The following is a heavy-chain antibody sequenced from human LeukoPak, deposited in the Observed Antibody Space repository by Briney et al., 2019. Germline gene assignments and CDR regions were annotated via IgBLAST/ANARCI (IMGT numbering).Heavy chain of an antibody. D-gene: IGHD3-3*01. CDR2: TRYDGGNN. Sequence: HPGGSLRLSCAASGFTFSSCGMHWVRQAPGKGLQWVAFTRYDGGNNYYADSVKGRFTISRDNAKNSLYLQMNSLRAEDTAVYYCARDDRYDFWSGNGPYYFDYWGQGTLVTVSS. CDR3: ARDDRYDFWSGNGPYYFDY. CDR1: GFTFSSCG. J-gene: IGHJ4*02. V-gene: IGHV3-30*02.